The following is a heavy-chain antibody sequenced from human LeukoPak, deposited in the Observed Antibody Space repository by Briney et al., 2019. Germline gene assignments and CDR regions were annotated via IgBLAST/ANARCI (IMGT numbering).Heavy chain of an antibody. V-gene: IGHV5-51*01. J-gene: IGHJ6*03. CDR2: SYPGDSDT. CDR1: GYSFTSYW. Sequence: GESLKISCKGSGYSFTSYWIGWVRQMPGKGLEWMGISYPGDSDTRYSPSFQGQVTISADKSISTAYLQWSSLKASGTAMYYCARLLGYCSGGSCYSGYYYYYMDVWGKGTTVTISS. D-gene: IGHD2-15*01. CDR3: ARLLGYCSGGSCYSGYYYYYMDV.